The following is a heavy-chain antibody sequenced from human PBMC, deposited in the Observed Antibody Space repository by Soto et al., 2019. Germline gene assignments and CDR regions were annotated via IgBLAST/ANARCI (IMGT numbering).Heavy chain of an antibody. J-gene: IGHJ6*02. CDR2: IYYSGST. D-gene: IGHD3-10*01. CDR3: ARVSPYYGSGSSPYYYYGMDV. Sequence: SETLSLTCTVSGGSISSGGYYWSWIRQHPGKGLEWIGYIYYSGSTYYNPSLKSRVTISVDTSKNQFSLKLSSVTAADTAVYYCARVSPYYGSGSSPYYYYGMDVWGQGTTVTVSS. V-gene: IGHV4-31*03. CDR1: GGSISSGGYY.